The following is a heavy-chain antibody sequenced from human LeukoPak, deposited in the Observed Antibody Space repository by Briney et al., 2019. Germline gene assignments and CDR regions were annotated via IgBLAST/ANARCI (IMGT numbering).Heavy chain of an antibody. J-gene: IGHJ4*02. Sequence: GGSLRLSCAASGFTFSSYAMSWVRQAPGKGLDWVSSISGSGGNTYYADSVKGRFTISRDNSKNTLYLQMNSLGAEDTAVYYCATLKGGSTVITKGDYWGQGTLVTVPS. CDR3: ATLKGGSTVITKGDY. CDR1: GFTFSSYA. D-gene: IGHD4-17*01. V-gene: IGHV3-23*01. CDR2: ISGSGGNT.